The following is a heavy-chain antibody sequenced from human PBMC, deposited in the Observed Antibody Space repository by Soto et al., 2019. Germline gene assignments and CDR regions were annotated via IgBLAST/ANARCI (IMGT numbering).Heavy chain of an antibody. CDR2: IYYSGST. V-gene: IGHV4-59*08. J-gene: IGHJ4*02. Sequence: PSETLSLTCTVSGGSISSYYWSWIRQPPGKGLEWIGYIYYSGSTNYNPSLKSRVTISVDTSKNQFSLKLSSVTAADTAVYYCASQWGDYVCYYWGQGTLVTVSA. D-gene: IGHD3-16*01. CDR3: ASQWGDYVCYY. CDR1: GGSISSYY.